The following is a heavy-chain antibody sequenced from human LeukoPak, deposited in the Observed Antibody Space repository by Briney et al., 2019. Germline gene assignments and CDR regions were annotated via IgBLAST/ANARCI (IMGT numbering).Heavy chain of an antibody. CDR3: ASGGMRGAARLLFVY. D-gene: IGHD6-6*01. Sequence: SETLSLTCAVYGGSFSGYYWSWIRQPPGKGLEWIGEINHSGSTNYNPSLKSRVTTSLDPSKNQFSLKLSSVTAADTAVYYCASGGMRGAARLLFVYWGQGTLVTVSS. CDR1: GGSFSGYY. J-gene: IGHJ4*02. CDR2: INHSGST. V-gene: IGHV4-34*01.